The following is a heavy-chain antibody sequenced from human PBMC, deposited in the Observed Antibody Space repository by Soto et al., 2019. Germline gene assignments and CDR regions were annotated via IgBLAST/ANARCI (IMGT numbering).Heavy chain of an antibody. J-gene: IGHJ2*01. D-gene: IGHD2-2*01. Sequence: EVQLLESGGGLVQPGGSLRLSCVGSGFTFINYAMNWVRQTPGKGLEWFSGISGGGDRTFDADSVKGRFTISRDNSKNTVNWQMNSLRADDTAVYYCARKVLGSTSRPDCWYFDLWGRGTLVTVSS. V-gene: IGHV3-23*01. CDR2: ISGGGDRT. CDR3: ARKVLGSTSRPDCWYFDL. CDR1: GFTFINYA.